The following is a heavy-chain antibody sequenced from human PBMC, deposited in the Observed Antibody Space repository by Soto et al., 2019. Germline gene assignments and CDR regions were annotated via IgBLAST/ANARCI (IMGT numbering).Heavy chain of an antibody. V-gene: IGHV3-23*01. CDR3: ARKYCSGGSCEYYYYGTDV. J-gene: IGHJ6*02. CDR1: GFTFSSYA. CDR2: ISGSGGST. D-gene: IGHD2-15*01. Sequence: PGGSLRLSCAASGFTFSSYAMSWVRQAPGKGLEWVSAISGSGGSTYYADSVKGRFTISRDNSKNTLYLQMNSLRAEDTAVYYCARKYCSGGSCEYYYYGTDVWRHATTVTVSS.